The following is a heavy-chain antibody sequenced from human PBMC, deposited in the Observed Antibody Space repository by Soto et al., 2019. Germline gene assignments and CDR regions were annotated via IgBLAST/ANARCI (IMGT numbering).Heavy chain of an antibody. J-gene: IGHJ6*03. CDR1: GFSLTTSGEA. Sequence: QITLKESGPTLVKPTQTLTLTCTFSGFSLTTSGEAVGWIRQPPGKALEWLALIYWDDDKRSSPSLKSMLTITNDTAKNQVVLTMTNMDPVDTATYYCAHIPGSGQLLYSYYYYMDVWGKGTTVTVSS. V-gene: IGHV2-5*02. CDR3: AHIPGSGQLLYSYYYYMDV. D-gene: IGHD3-10*01. CDR2: IYWDDDK.